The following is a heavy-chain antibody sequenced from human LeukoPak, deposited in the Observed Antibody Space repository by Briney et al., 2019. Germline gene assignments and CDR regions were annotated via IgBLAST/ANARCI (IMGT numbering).Heavy chain of an antibody. CDR2: ISSSSSYI. CDR1: GFTFSSYS. CDR3: AREYDHVWGSYRSYYFDY. D-gene: IGHD3-16*02. V-gene: IGHV3-21*01. Sequence: GGSLRLSCAASGFTFSSYSMNWVRQAPGKGLEWVSSISSSSSYIYYADSVKGRFTISRDNAKNSLYLQMNSLRAEDTAVYYCAREYDHVWGSYRSYYFDYWGQGTLVTVSS. J-gene: IGHJ4*02.